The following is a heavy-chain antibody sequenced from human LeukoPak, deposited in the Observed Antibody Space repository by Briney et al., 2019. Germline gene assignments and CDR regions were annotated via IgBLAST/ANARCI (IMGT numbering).Heavy chain of an antibody. D-gene: IGHD5-12*01. Sequence: ASVKVSCKASGYTFTSYGISWVRQAPGQGLEWMGWISAHNGNTNYAQKIQGRVTMTTDTSTSTAYMELRSLRSDDTAVYYCARDREIVATNINWFDPWGQGTLVTVSS. CDR3: ARDREIVATNINWFDP. V-gene: IGHV1-18*01. CDR1: GYTFTSYG. J-gene: IGHJ5*02. CDR2: ISAHNGNT.